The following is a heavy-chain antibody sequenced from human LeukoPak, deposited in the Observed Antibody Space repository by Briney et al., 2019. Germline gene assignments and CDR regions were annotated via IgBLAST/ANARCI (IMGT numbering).Heavy chain of an antibody. D-gene: IGHD3-10*01. CDR2: IYSGGST. Sequence: PGGSLRLSCAASGFTVSSNYMSWVRQAPGKGLEWVSVIYSGGSTYYADSVKGRFTLSRHNSKNTLYLQMNSLRAEDTAVYYCAKDRSMVRGASDSWGQGTLVTVSS. J-gene: IGHJ4*02. CDR1: GFTVSSNY. V-gene: IGHV3-53*04. CDR3: AKDRSMVRGASDS.